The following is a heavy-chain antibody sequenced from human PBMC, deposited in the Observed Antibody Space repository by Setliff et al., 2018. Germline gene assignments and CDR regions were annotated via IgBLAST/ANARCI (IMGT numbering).Heavy chain of an antibody. CDR3: AKDPRDTYYNFGY. J-gene: IGHJ4*02. CDR1: GFSFSRHW. V-gene: IGHV3-7*01. D-gene: IGHD3-3*01. CDR2: IKQDGSTK. Sequence: AGGSLRLSCVVSGFSFSRHWMSWVRQAPGKGLEWVADIKQDGSTKYYLDSVKGRFTISRDNAKRSLYLQMNSLRAEDTAVYYCAKDPRDTYYNFGYWGQGTLVTVSS.